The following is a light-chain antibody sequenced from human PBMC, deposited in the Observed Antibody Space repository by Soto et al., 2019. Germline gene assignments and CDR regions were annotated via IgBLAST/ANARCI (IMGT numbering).Light chain of an antibody. V-gene: IGLV2-8*01. CDR1: TSDIGGYDY. J-gene: IGLJ1*01. CDR2: EVN. CDR3: SSPGGNSPDV. Sequence: QSVLTQPPSASGSPGQSVAISCTGTTSDIGGYDYVSWYQQHPGKAPKLMIYEVNQRPSGVPDRFSGSKSGNTASLTVSGLPAEDAADYYCSSPGGNSPDVFGTGTKLTVL.